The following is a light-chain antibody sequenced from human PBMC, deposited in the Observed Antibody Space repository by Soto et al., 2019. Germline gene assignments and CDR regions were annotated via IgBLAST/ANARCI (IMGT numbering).Light chain of an antibody. CDR2: DAS. V-gene: IGKV3-11*01. J-gene: IGKJ1*01. CDR1: QNVGTF. CDR3: LQRNNWPPWT. Sequence: EVVLTQSPATLSLSPGERATLSCRASQNVGTFLAWYQLKPGQAPRLVIYDASNRAAGIPDRFSGSGSGTDFTLTISGLEPEDFALYYCLQRNNWPPWTFGQETKVDIK.